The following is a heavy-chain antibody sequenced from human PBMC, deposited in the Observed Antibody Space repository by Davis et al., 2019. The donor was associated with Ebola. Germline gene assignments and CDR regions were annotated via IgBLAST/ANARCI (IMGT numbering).Heavy chain of an antibody. CDR2: IFSNDEK. CDR3: ARIQVGRFRELFSYYYYYGMDV. Sequence: SGPTLVKPTETLTLTCTVSGFSLSNARMGVSWIRQPPGKALEWLAHIFSNDEKSYSTSLKSRLTISKDTSKSQVVLTMTNMDPVDTATYYCARIQVGRFRELFSYYYYYGMDVWGQGTTVTVSS. D-gene: IGHD3-10*01. CDR1: GFSLSNARMG. J-gene: IGHJ6*02. V-gene: IGHV2-26*01.